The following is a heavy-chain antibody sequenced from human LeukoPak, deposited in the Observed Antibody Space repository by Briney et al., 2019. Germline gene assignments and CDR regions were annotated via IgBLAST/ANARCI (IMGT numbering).Heavy chain of an antibody. J-gene: IGHJ4*02. CDR1: GGSISSSSYY. CDR2: IYYSGST. CDR3: ARGDNWNVNY. D-gene: IGHD1-1*01. Sequence: SQTLSLTCTVSGGSISSSSYYWGWIRQPPGKGLEWIGSIYYSGSTYYNPSLKSRVTISVDTSKNQFSLKLSSVTAADTAVYYCARGDNWNVNYWGQGTLVTVSS. V-gene: IGHV4-39*07.